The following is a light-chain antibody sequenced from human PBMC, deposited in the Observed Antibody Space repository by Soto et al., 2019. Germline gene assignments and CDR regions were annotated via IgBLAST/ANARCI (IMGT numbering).Light chain of an antibody. V-gene: IGLV1-40*01. CDR2: GDT. Sequence: QSVLTQPPSVSGAPGQRVTISCTGSSSNIGAGYDVHWYQQLPGTAPKLLIFGDTNRPSGVPDRFSGSKSGTSASLAITGLQAEDEADYYCQSYDSSLRGSVMFGGGTKLTVL. CDR1: SSNIGAGYD. CDR3: QSYDSSLRGSVM. J-gene: IGLJ3*02.